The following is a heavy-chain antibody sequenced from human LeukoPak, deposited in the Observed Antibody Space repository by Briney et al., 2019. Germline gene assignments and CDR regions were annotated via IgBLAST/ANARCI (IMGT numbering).Heavy chain of an antibody. V-gene: IGHV3-11*01. CDR3: ARDAYSSSWATGVYYYYYYMDV. CDR2: ISSSGSTI. D-gene: IGHD6-13*01. J-gene: IGHJ6*03. Sequence: GGSLGLSCAASGFTFSDYYMSWIRQAPGKGLEWVSYISSSGSTIYYADSVKGRFTISRDNAKNSLYLQMNSLRAEDTAVYYCARDAYSSSWATGVYYYYYYMDVWGKGTTVTVSS. CDR1: GFTFSDYY.